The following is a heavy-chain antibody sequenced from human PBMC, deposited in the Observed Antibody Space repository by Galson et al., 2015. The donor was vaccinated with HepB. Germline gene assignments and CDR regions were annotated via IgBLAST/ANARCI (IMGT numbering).Heavy chain of an antibody. CDR3: ARTPILWFGASNWFDP. J-gene: IGHJ5*02. CDR2: IYYSGST. CDR1: GGSISSGGYY. V-gene: IGHV4-31*03. D-gene: IGHD3-10*01. Sequence: TLSLTCTVSGGSISSGGYYWSWIRQHPGKGLEWIGYIYYSGSTYYNPSLKSRVTISVDTSKNQFSLKLSSVTAADTAVYYCARTPILWFGASNWFDPWGQGTLVTVSS.